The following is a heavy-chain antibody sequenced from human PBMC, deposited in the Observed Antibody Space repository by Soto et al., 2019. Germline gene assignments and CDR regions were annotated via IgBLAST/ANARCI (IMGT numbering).Heavy chain of an antibody. J-gene: IGHJ5*02. CDR1: GYTFTSYA. Sequence: ASVKVSCKASGYTFTSYAMHWVRQAPGQRLEWMGWINAGNGNTKYSQKFQGRVTITRDTSTSTAYMELSSLRSEDTAVYYCARPRYELWSGSEEWFDAWGQGTLVTVSS. V-gene: IGHV1-3*01. D-gene: IGHD3-3*01. CDR2: INAGNGNT. CDR3: ARPRYELWSGSEEWFDA.